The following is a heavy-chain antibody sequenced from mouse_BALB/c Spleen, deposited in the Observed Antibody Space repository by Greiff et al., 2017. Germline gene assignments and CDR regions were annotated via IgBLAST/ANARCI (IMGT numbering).Heavy chain of an antibody. V-gene: IGHV5-17*02. CDR1: GFTFSSFG. D-gene: IGHD2-10*02. CDR2: ISSGSSTI. J-gene: IGHJ3*01. CDR3: AREGYGNYGAY. Sequence: EVQGVESGGGLVQPGGSRKLSCAASGFTFSSFGMHWVRQAPEKGLEWVAYISSGSSTIYYADTVKGRFTISRDNPKNTLFLQMTSLRSEDTAMYYCAREGYGNYGAYWGQGTLVTVSA.